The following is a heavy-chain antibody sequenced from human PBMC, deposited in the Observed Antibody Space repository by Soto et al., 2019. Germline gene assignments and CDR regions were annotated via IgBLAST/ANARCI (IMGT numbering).Heavy chain of an antibody. Sequence: PGGSLRLSCAASGFTFSSYAMSWVRQAPGKGLEWVSAISGSGGSTYYADSVKGRFTISRDNSKNTPYLQMNSLRAEDTAVYYCAKVRSRYRSTWPFDYWGQGTLVTVSS. CDR2: ISGSGGST. J-gene: IGHJ4*02. D-gene: IGHD2-2*02. CDR3: AKVRSRYRSTWPFDY. CDR1: GFTFSSYA. V-gene: IGHV3-23*01.